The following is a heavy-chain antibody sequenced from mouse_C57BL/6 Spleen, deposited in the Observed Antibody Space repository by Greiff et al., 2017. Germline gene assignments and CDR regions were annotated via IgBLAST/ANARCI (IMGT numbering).Heavy chain of an antibody. CDR2: FYPGSGSI. CDR3: ARHEVPHYYGSSYGYFDV. Sequence: QVQLQQSGAELVKPGASVKLSCKASGYTFTEYTIHWVKQRSGQGLEWIGWFYPGSGSIKYNEKFKDKATLTADKSSSTVYMELSRLTSEDSAVYFCARHEVPHYYGSSYGYFDVWGTGTTVTVSS. V-gene: IGHV1-62-2*01. CDR1: GYTFTEYT. J-gene: IGHJ1*03. D-gene: IGHD1-1*01.